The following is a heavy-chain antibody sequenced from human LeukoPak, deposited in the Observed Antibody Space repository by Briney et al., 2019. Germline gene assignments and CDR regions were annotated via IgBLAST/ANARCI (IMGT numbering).Heavy chain of an antibody. CDR1: GGSFSNYY. J-gene: IGHJ4*02. V-gene: IGHV4-34*01. CDR3: ARGAHDNAFDY. Sequence: SETLSLTCAVYGGSFSNYYWSWIRQPPGKGLEWIGEINHSGSTNYNPSLKSRVTISVDTSKNQFSLKLSSVTAADTAVYYCARGAHDNAFDYWGQGTLVTVSS. CDR2: INHSGST. D-gene: IGHD3-16*01.